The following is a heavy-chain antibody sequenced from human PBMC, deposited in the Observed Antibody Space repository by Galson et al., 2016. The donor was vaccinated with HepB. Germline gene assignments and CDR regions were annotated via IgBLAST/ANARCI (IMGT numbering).Heavy chain of an antibody. Sequence: SLRLSCAASGFPLSSFAMSWVRQAPGKGLEWVADVTSRGGKTFYAESVEGRFTISRDNSKNTAYLQMLSLRPDDTAVYFCTRDGGQGIVFDYWGQGVLVTVSS. V-gene: IGHV3-23*01. D-gene: IGHD2-15*01. CDR3: TRDGGQGIVFDY. CDR2: VTSRGGKT. CDR1: GFPLSSFA. J-gene: IGHJ4*02.